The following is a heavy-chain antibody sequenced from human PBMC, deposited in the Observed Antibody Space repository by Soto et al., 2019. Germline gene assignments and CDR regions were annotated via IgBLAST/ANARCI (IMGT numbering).Heavy chain of an antibody. CDR2: IKQDGSEK. J-gene: IGHJ4*02. CDR1: GFTFSSYW. V-gene: IGHV3-7*01. CDR3: ARGDDFWSGYPIDY. Sequence: EVQLVKSGGGLVQPGGSLRLSCAASGFTFSSYWMSWVRQAPGKGLEWVANIKQDGSEKYYVDSVKGRFTISRDNAKNSLYLQMNSLRAEDTAVYYCARGDDFWSGYPIDYWGQGTLVTVSS. D-gene: IGHD3-3*01.